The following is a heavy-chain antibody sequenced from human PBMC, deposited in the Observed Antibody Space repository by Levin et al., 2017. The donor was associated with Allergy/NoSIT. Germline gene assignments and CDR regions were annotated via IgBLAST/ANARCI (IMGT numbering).Heavy chain of an antibody. V-gene: IGHV3-11*01. CDR3: VRDGGDRDYDFWSGYLADGGY. D-gene: IGHD3-3*01. CDR1: GFTFSDYF. CDR2: ISSSGRTI. Sequence: GGSLRLSCAASGFTFSDYFMTWIRQAPGKGLEWLSYISSSGRTIYYADSVKGRFTISRDNAKNSLYLQMDNLRAEDTAVYYSVRDGGDRDYDFWSGYLADGGYWGQGTLVTVSS. J-gene: IGHJ4*02.